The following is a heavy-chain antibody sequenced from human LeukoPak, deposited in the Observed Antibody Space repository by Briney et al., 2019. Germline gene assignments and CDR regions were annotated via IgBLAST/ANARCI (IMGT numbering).Heavy chain of an antibody. CDR2: ISYDGSNK. CDR1: GFTFSSYN. J-gene: IGHJ3*02. V-gene: IGHV3-30-3*01. D-gene: IGHD5-18*01. Sequence: GGSQRLSCVASGFTFSSYNMHWVRQAPGKGLEWVAVISYDGSNKYYADSVKGRSTISRDNSKNTLYLQVNSLRPEDTAVYYCGRDTVGYGGAFDIWGQGTMVTVSS. CDR3: GRDTVGYGGAFDI.